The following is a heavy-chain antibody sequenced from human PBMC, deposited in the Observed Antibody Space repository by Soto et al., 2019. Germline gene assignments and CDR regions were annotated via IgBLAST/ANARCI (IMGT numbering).Heavy chain of an antibody. CDR3: ASEKIRFLEWFPWFVP. CDR1: GFTFSDYY. J-gene: IGHJ5*02. Sequence: GGSLRLSCAASGFTFSDYYMSWIRQAPGKGLEWVSYISSSGSTIYYADSVKGRFTISRDNAKNSLYLQMNSLRAEDTAVYFCASEKIRFLEWFPWFVPWGKGTLVT. D-gene: IGHD3-3*01. CDR2: ISSSGSTI. V-gene: IGHV3-11*01.